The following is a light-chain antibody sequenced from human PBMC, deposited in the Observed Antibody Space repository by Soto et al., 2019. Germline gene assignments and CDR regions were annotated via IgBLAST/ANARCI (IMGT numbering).Light chain of an antibody. V-gene: IGLV2-18*02. J-gene: IGLJ1*01. Sequence: QSALTQPPSVSGSPGQSVTISCTGTSSDVGSYNRVSWYQQPPGTAPKLMIYEVSNRPSGVPDRFCGSKSGNTASLTISGLQAEDEADYYCSSYTSSSTHVFGTGTQLTVL. CDR2: EVS. CDR1: SSDVGSYNR. CDR3: SSYTSSSTHV.